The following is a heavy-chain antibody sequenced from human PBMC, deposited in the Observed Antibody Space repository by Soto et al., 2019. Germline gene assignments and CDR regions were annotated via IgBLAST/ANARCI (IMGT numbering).Heavy chain of an antibody. V-gene: IGHV1-46*01. J-gene: IGHJ4*01. CDR1: GYPFTTYY. Sequence: QVQLVQSGAEVKKPGASVKVSCKASGYPFTTYYIHWVRQAPGQGLEWVGVINSGGGGTNYAQKFQGRVSLTRDTSTSTVYMELTSLRSEDTALYYCAGGNCGDDLFFDYWGHGTLVTVSS. D-gene: IGHD2-21*02. CDR2: INSGGGGT. CDR3: AGGNCGDDLFFDY.